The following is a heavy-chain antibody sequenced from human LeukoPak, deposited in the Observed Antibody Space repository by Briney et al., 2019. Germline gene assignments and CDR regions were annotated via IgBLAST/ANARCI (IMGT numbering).Heavy chain of an antibody. V-gene: IGHV4-34*01. CDR1: GGSFSGYY. CDR2: INHSGST. J-gene: IGHJ4*02. Sequence: SETLSLTCAVYGGSFSGYYWSWIRQPPGKGLEWIGEINHSGSTNYNPSLKSRVTISVDTSKNQFSLKLSSVIAADTAVYYCAREATYYYDSSGYYNSLPFDYWGQGTLVTVSS. D-gene: IGHD3-22*01. CDR3: AREATYYYDSSGYYNSLPFDY.